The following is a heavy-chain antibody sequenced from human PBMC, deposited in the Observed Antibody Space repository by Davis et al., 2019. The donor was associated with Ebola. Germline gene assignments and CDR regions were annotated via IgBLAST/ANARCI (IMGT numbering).Heavy chain of an antibody. V-gene: IGHV3-30-3*01. CDR1: GFSFSTYV. Sequence: PGGSLRLSCAASGFSFSTYVMHWVRQAPGKGLEWVAVTSNDGSNRYYADSVKGRFTISRDNSKNTLYLQMNVLRAEDTAVYYCVKDWGGYRGDSRGYWGQGTLVTVSS. J-gene: IGHJ4*02. D-gene: IGHD3-22*01. CDR3: VKDWGGYRGDSRGY. CDR2: TSNDGSNR.